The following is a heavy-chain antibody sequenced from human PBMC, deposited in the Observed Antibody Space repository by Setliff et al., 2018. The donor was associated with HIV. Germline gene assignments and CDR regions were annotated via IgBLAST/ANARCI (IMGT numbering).Heavy chain of an antibody. Sequence: ASVKVSCKASGYNFINYGISWVRQAPGQGLEWMGMITPSDGNTNYEQKFQGRVTMTRDTSTTTVYMELSSLTSEDTAIYYCARDFGGRWTFDYWGQGTLVTVSS. D-gene: IGHD3-10*01. CDR3: ARDFGGRWTFDY. V-gene: IGHV1-18*04. J-gene: IGHJ4*02. CDR2: ITPSDGNT. CDR1: GYNFINYG.